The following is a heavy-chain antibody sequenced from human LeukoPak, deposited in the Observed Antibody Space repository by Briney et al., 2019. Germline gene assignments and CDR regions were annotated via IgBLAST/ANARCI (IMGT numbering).Heavy chain of an antibody. J-gene: IGHJ4*02. D-gene: IGHD7-27*01. CDR2: VYSGGST. V-gene: IGHV3-53*01. CDR1: GFTFSSYA. Sequence: GGSLRLSCAASGFTFSSYAMSWVRQAPGKGLEWVSVVYSGGSTYYADSVKGRFTISRDNSKNTLYLQMNSLRAEDTAVYYCASGESFDYWGQGTLVTVSS. CDR3: ASGESFDY.